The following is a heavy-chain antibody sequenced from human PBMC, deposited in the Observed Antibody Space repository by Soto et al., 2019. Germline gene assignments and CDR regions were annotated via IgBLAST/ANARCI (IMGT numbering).Heavy chain of an antibody. J-gene: IGHJ6*02. Sequence: PSETLSLTCPVSGGTITSTTYYWGWIRQPPGKGLEWIGSIYYRGSTYYTPSLKSRVTISVDTSKNQFSLKLSSVTAADTAVYYCARAHYGDYGYGMDVWGQGTTVTVSS. CDR3: ARAHYGDYGYGMDV. CDR1: GGTITSTTYY. V-gene: IGHV4-39*07. D-gene: IGHD4-17*01. CDR2: IYYRGST.